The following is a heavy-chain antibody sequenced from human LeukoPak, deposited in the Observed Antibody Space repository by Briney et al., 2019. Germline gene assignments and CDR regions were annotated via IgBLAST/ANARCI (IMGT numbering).Heavy chain of an antibody. J-gene: IGHJ1*01. CDR2: INHSGST. D-gene: IGHD6-13*01. V-gene: IGHV4-34*01. CDR3: ARGAAAAGKRAYFQH. CDR1: GGSFSCYY. Sequence: KPSETLSLTCAVYGGSFSCYYWSWIRQPPGKGLEWIGEINHSGSTNYNPSLKSRVTISVDTSKNQFSLKLSSVTAADTAVYYCARGAAAAGKRAYFQHWGQGTLVTVSS.